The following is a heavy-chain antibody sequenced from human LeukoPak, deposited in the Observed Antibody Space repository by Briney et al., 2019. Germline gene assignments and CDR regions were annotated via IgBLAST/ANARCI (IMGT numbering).Heavy chain of an antibody. CDR2: INHSGST. V-gene: IGHV4-34*01. Sequence: SETLSLTCAVYGGSFGGYYWSWIRQPPGKGLEWIGEINHSGSTNYNPSLKSRVTISVDTSKNQFSLKLSSVTAADTAVYYCARSLLERAFDIWGQGTMVTVSS. D-gene: IGHD2-15*01. CDR3: ARSLLERAFDI. J-gene: IGHJ3*02. CDR1: GGSFGGYY.